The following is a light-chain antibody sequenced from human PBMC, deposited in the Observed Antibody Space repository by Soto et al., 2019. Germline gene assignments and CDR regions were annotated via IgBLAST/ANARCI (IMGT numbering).Light chain of an antibody. CDR2: DAS. CDR3: QQAISFPIT. J-gene: IGKJ5*01. Sequence: DIQVTQSPPTLSAAVGDRVTITCRASQTISTWMAWYQQKPGKAPKLLIYDASSLESGVPSRFSGSGSGTEFTLTISSLHPDDFGTYYCQQAISFPITFGQGTRLEI. V-gene: IGKV1-5*01. CDR1: QTISTW.